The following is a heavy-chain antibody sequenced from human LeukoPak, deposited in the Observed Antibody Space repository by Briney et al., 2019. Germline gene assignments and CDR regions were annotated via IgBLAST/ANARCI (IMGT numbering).Heavy chain of an antibody. CDR1: GGSISNTNW. D-gene: IGHD4-23*01. J-gene: IGHJ4*02. V-gene: IGHV4-4*02. CDR3: ARGDYRGNSDDY. Sequence: SETLSLTCDVSGGSISNTNWWSWVRQPPGQGLEWIGEVSLAGQTNYNPSLKSRVTISVDTSKNQFSLKLSSVTAADTAVYYCARGDYRGNSDDYWGQGTLVTVSS. CDR2: VSLAGQT.